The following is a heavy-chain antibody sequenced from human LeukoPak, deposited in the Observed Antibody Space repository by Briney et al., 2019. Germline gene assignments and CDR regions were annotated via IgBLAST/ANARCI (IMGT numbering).Heavy chain of an antibody. D-gene: IGHD3-3*01. J-gene: IGHJ4*02. CDR1: GFTFSSYG. CDR2: IRYDGSNK. CDR3: AKGLTKGTYYDFWSGYSTAFDY. V-gene: IGHV3-30*02. Sequence: TGGSLRLSCAASGFTFSSYGMHWVRQAPGKGPEWVAFIRYDGSNKYYADSVKGRFIISRDNSKNTLYLQMNSLRAEDTAVYYCAKGLTKGTYYDFWSGYSTAFDYWGQGTLVTVSS.